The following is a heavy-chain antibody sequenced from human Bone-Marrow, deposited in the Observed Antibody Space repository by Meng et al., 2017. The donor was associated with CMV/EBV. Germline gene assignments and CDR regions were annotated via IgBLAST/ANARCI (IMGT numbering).Heavy chain of an antibody. CDR2: ISYDGSNK. CDR1: GFTFSSYA. Sequence: GESLKISCAASGFTFSSYAMHWVRQAPGKGLEWVAVISYDGSNKYYADSVKGRFTISRDNSKNTLYLQMNSLRAEDTAVYYCAKGSCSSTSCYRYYYYYGMDVWGQGTTVTVSS. V-gene: IGHV3-30-3*02. J-gene: IGHJ6*02. D-gene: IGHD2-2*01. CDR3: AKGSCSSTSCYRYYYYYGMDV.